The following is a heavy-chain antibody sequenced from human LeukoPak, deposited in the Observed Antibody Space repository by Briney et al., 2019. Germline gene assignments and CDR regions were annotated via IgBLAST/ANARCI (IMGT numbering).Heavy chain of an antibody. CDR2: IYYSGST. CDR3: ARDGVHYDFWSGSKIHYFDY. J-gene: IGHJ4*02. D-gene: IGHD3-3*01. Sequence: PSETLSLTCTVSGGSISSGGYYWSWIRQHPGKGLEWIGYIYYSGSTYYNPSLKSRVTISVDTSKNQFSLKLSSVTAADTAVYYCARDGVHYDFWSGSKIHYFDYWGQGTLVTVSS. CDR1: GGSISSGGYY. V-gene: IGHV4-31*03.